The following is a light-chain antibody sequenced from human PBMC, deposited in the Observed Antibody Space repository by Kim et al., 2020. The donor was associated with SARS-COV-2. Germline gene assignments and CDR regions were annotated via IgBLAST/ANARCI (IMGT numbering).Light chain of an antibody. CDR1: SLKSYY. Sequence: ALGQTVRHTCQGDSLKSYYATWYQQKPGQAPVLVIYGKINRPSGIPDRFSGSSSGNTASLTITGAQAEDEADYYCNSRDSSGNHWVFGGGTQLTVL. CDR3: NSRDSSGNHWV. V-gene: IGLV3-19*01. J-gene: IGLJ3*02. CDR2: GKI.